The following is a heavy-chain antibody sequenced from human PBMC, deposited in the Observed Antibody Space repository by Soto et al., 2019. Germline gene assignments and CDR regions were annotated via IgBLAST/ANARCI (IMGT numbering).Heavy chain of an antibody. CDR1: GGAISDSY. V-gene: IGHV4-59*01. CDR3: ARGGQRLLDAMDV. Sequence: PSETLSLTCTVSGGAISDSYWTWIRQAPGKGLEWIGYIYYSGGTNYSPSLESRVTMSRDTSMNQFSLKLKSVTAADTAVYYCARGGQRLLDAMDVWGPGTTVTVSS. J-gene: IGHJ6*02. D-gene: IGHD6-25*01. CDR2: IYYSGGT.